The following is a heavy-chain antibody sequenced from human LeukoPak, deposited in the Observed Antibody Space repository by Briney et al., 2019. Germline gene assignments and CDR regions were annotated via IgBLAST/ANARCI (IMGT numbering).Heavy chain of an antibody. CDR3: ARQGPRWLQPTYFDS. CDR1: GGSISTNY. Sequence: SETLSLTCTVSGGSISTNYWSWIRQPPGKGLEWIGYIYHSGSTNYNPSLKNRVTISVDTSKNQFSLKLSSVTAADTAVYYCARQGPRWLQPTYFDSWGQGTLVTVSS. CDR2: IYHSGST. V-gene: IGHV4-59*08. J-gene: IGHJ4*02. D-gene: IGHD5-24*01.